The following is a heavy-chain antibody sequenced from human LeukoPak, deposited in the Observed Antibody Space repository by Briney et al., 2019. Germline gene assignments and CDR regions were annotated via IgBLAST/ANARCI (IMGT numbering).Heavy chain of an antibody. CDR2: INPNSGGT. D-gene: IGHD3-10*01. CDR3: ARARRVRGVINVGDY. J-gene: IGHJ4*02. CDR1: GYTFTGYY. V-gene: IGHV1-2*02. Sequence: ASVKVSCKASGYTFTGYYMHWVRQAPGQGLEWMGWINPNSGGTNYAQKFQGRVTMTRDTSISTAYMELSRLRSDDTAVYYCARARRVRGVINVGDYWGQGTLVTVSS.